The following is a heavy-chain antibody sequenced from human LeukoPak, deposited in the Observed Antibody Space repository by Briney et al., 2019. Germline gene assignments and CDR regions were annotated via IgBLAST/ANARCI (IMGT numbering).Heavy chain of an antibody. CDR3: ARATSGYADY. Sequence: GGPLRLSCAVSGLTVSRTNMSWVRQAPGKGLEWVAVISYDGSNKYYADSVRGRFTISRDNSKNTVFLQMDSLRAEDTAVYYCARATSGYADYWGQGTLVTVSS. V-gene: IGHV3-30*03. J-gene: IGHJ4*02. CDR2: ISYDGSNK. CDR1: GLTVSRTN. D-gene: IGHD5-12*01.